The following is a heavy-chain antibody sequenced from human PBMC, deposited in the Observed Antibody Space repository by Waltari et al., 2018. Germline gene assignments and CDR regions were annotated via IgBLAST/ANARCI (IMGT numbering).Heavy chain of an antibody. Sequence: QVQLQQWGAGLLKPSATLSLTCAVYGGSFSGYYWSWIRHPPGKGLEWIGEINHSGSTNYNPSLKSRVTISVDTSKNQFSLKLSSVTAADTAVYYCARIGVTYYYYYGMDVWGQGTTVTVSS. CDR2: INHSGST. D-gene: IGHD3-10*01. J-gene: IGHJ6*02. CDR1: GGSFSGYY. V-gene: IGHV4-34*01. CDR3: ARIGVTYYYYYGMDV.